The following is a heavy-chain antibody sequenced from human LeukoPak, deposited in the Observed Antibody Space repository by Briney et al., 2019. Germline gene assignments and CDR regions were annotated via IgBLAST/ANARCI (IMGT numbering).Heavy chain of an antibody. CDR1: GFTFSSYS. J-gene: IGHJ4*02. CDR2: ISSSSSYI. Sequence: PGGSLRLSCAASGFTFSSYSMNWVRQAPGKGLEWVSSISSSSSYIYYADSVKGRFTISRDNAKNSLYLQMNSLRAEDTAVYYCARDSLVAGNGGFDYWGQGTLVTVSS. CDR3: ARDSLVAGNGGFDY. D-gene: IGHD6-19*01. V-gene: IGHV3-21*01.